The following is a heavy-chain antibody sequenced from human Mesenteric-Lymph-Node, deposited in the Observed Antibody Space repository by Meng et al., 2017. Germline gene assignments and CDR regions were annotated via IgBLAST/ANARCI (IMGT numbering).Heavy chain of an antibody. CDR2: ISYDGNKK. Sequence: QVQLVEAGGGGVQPGRFMRLSRSASGFTFSSYGMHWVRQAPGKGLEWVALISYDGNKKYYGDSVKGRFTISRDISKNTLYLQMNSLRPEDTAVYFCAKSLEAAATGFDYWGQGTLVTVSS. CDR3: AKSLEAAATGFDY. CDR1: GFTFSSYG. D-gene: IGHD2-15*01. J-gene: IGHJ4*02. V-gene: IGHV3-30*18.